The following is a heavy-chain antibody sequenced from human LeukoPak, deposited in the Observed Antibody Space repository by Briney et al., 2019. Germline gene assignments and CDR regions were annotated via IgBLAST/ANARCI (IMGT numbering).Heavy chain of an antibody. Sequence: TGGSLRLSCAASGFTFSSYAMSWVRQAPGKGLEWVSAISASGGSTYYADSVKGRFTISRDNSKNTLYLQMNSLRAEDTAVYYCAKRDYYGSGSYYNWGGFDYWGQGTLVTVSS. V-gene: IGHV3-23*01. J-gene: IGHJ4*02. CDR1: GFTFSSYA. CDR3: AKRDYYGSGSYYNWGGFDY. D-gene: IGHD3-10*01. CDR2: ISASGGST.